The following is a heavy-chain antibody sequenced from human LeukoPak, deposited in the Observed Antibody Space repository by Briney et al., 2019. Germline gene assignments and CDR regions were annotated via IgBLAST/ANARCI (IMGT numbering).Heavy chain of an antibody. CDR1: GYSISSRYY. V-gene: IGHV4-38-2*02. J-gene: IGHJ5*02. D-gene: IGHD6-13*01. CDR2: IYHSGST. CDR3: AREGDSSSVGWFDP. Sequence: SETLSLTCTVSGYSISSRYYWGWIRQPPGKGLEWIGSIYHSGSTYYNPSLKSRVTISVDTSKNQFSLKLSSVTAADTAVYYCAREGDSSSVGWFDPWGQGTLVTVSS.